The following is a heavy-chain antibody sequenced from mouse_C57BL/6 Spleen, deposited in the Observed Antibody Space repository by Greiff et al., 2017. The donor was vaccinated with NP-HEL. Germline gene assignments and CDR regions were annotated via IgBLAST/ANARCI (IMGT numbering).Heavy chain of an antibody. J-gene: IGHJ2*01. CDR2: ISYDGSN. CDR1: GYSITSGYY. D-gene: IGHD1-1*01. V-gene: IGHV3-6*01. CDR3: ARGGYYGHFDY. Sequence: ESGPGLVKPSQSLSLTCSVTGYSITSGYYWNWIRQFPGNKLEWMGYISYDGSNNYNPSLKNRISITRDTSKNQFFLKLNSVTTEDTATYYCARGGYYGHFDYWGQGTTLTVSS.